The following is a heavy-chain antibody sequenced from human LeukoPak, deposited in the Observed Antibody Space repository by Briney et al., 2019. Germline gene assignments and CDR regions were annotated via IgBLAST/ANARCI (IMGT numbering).Heavy chain of an antibody. J-gene: IGHJ5*02. V-gene: IGHV1-2*02. CDR3: ARARGDIVVVPAAIWFDP. CDR2: IKPNNGGT. CDR1: GYTFTGYY. D-gene: IGHD2-2*01. Sequence: GASVKVSCKASGYTFTGYYMHWVRQDPGQGLEWMGWIKPNNGGTNYAQKFQGRVTMTRDTSISTGYMELSRLRPDDTAVYYCARARGDIVVVPAAIWFDPWGQGTLVTVSS.